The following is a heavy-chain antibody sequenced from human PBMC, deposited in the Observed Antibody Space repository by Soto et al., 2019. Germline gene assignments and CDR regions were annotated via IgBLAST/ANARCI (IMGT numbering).Heavy chain of an antibody. Sequence: GESLKISCKGSGYSFTSYWIGWVRQMPGKGLEWMGIIYPGDSDTRYSPSFQGQVTISADKSISTAYLQWSSLKASDTAMYYCARLEFNYYDSSGYLYYFDYWGQGTLVTVSS. D-gene: IGHD3-22*01. CDR1: GYSFTSYW. CDR3: ARLEFNYYDSSGYLYYFDY. CDR2: IYPGDSDT. J-gene: IGHJ4*02. V-gene: IGHV5-51*01.